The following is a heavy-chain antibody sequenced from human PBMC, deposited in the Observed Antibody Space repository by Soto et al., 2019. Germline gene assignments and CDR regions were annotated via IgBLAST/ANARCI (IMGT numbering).Heavy chain of an antibody. CDR3: AKRRAAAGGEVSTMGLDY. D-gene: IGHD6-13*01. CDR2: ISGSGGSA. J-gene: IGHJ4*02. V-gene: IGHV3-23*01. CDR1: GFTFSSYA. Sequence: GGSLRLSCAASGFTFSSYAMNWVRQAPGKGLEWVSSISGSGGSAYYADSVKGRFTISRDNSKNTIYLQMSSLRADDTAVYYCAKRRAAAGGEVSTMGLDYWGQGALVTVSS.